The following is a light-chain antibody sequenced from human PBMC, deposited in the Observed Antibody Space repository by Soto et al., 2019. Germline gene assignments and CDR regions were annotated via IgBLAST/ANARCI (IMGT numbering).Light chain of an antibody. V-gene: IGKV3-15*01. Sequence: EIVMTQSPATLSVSPGERATLSCRASQRVSSNLAWYQQKPGQAPRLLIYAASTRATGIPARFRGSGSGTDFTFTISSLQSEDFAVYYCQQYNNWPPRYTFGQGTKLEIK. J-gene: IGKJ2*01. CDR2: AAS. CDR3: QQYNNWPPRYT. CDR1: QRVSSN.